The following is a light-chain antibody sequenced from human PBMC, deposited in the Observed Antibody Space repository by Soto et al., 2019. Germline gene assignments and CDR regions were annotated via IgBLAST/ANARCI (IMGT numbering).Light chain of an antibody. Sequence: EIVLTQSPATLSLSPGERATLSCRASQSVSSYLAWYQQKPGQAPRLLIYGASTRATSIPARFSGSGSGTDFTLTISRLEPEDFAVYYCQQYGSSPTFGQGTKVDI. CDR2: GAS. CDR1: QSVSSY. J-gene: IGKJ1*01. CDR3: QQYGSSPT. V-gene: IGKV3-20*01.